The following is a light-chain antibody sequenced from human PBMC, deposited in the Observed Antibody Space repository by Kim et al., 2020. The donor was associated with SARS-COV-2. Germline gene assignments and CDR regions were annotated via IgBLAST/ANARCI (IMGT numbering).Light chain of an antibody. J-gene: IGKJ4*01. CDR1: QGISSY. V-gene: IGKV1-9*01. Sequence: SVGDRVTITCRDSQGISSYLAWYQQKPGKAPKLLIYAASTLQSGVPSRFSGSGSGTDFTLTISSLQPEDFATYYCQQLNSYPGLTFGGGTKVDI. CDR2: AAS. CDR3: QQLNSYPGLT.